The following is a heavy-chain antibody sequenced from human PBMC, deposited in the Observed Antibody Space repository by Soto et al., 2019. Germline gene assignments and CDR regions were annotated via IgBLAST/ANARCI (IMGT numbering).Heavy chain of an antibody. V-gene: IGHV4-34*01. Sequence: SETLSLTCAVYGGSFSGYYWSWIRQPPGKGLEWVGEINHSGSTNYNPSLKSRVTISVDTSKNQFSLKLSSVTAADTAVYYCARGDCSGGSCYFHYYYYGMDVWGQGTTVTVSS. D-gene: IGHD2-15*01. J-gene: IGHJ6*02. CDR2: INHSGST. CDR3: ARGDCSGGSCYFHYYYYGMDV. CDR1: GGSFSGYY.